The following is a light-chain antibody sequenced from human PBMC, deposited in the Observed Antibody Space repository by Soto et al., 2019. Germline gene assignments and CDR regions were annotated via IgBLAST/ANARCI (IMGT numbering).Light chain of an antibody. Sequence: DVVMTQSPLALPVTLGQPASISCRSSQSLLYIDGNTYLNWFQQRPGHSPRRLIYMVSNRDSGVPDRLSGSGSDTDFTLKISRVEAEDVGVYYCMQGTHWPPYAFGQGTKLEIK. V-gene: IGKV2-30*01. CDR1: QSLLYIDGNTY. CDR2: MVS. CDR3: MQGTHWPPYA. J-gene: IGKJ2*01.